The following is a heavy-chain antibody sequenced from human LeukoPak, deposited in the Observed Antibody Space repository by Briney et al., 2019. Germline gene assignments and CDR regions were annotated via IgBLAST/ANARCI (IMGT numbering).Heavy chain of an antibody. V-gene: IGHV4-39*07. CDR3: ARERGDYYYYMDV. CDR1: GGSISSYY. CDR2: IYYSGST. Sequence: SETLSLTCTVSGGSISSYYWGWIRQPPGKVLEWVGRIYYSGSTYYNPSLKSRVTISVDTSKNQFSLKLSSVTAADTAVYYCARERGDYYYYMDVWGKGTTVTVSS. J-gene: IGHJ6*03.